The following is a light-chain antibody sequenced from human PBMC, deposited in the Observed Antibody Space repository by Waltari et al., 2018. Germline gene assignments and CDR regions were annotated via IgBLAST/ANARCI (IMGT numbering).Light chain of an antibody. Sequence: SYELTQPPSVSVSPGQTARITCSGDALPKQYAYWYQQKPGQAPVLVIYKASERPSGIPGEFSGSSQGKTVPLTTSEVKEEDGADYSCQSAATSGPNVVFGGGTKLPVL. CDR3: QSAATSGPNVV. CDR1: ALPKQY. CDR2: KAS. J-gene: IGLJ2*01. V-gene: IGLV3-25*03.